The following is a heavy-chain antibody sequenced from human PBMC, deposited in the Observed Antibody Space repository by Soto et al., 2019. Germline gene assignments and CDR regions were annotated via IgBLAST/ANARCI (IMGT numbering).Heavy chain of an antibody. V-gene: IGHV3-48*01. Sequence: GGSLRLSCAASGFTFSAYSFNWVRQAPGKGLEWVSYISSSNTIYYADSVKGRFTISRDNAKNTLYLQMNSLRAEDTAVYYCAKIQGDPTVTTCDDWGQGTLVTVSS. CDR1: GFTFSAYS. D-gene: IGHD4-4*01. CDR2: ISSSNTI. J-gene: IGHJ4*02. CDR3: AKIQGDPTVTTCDD.